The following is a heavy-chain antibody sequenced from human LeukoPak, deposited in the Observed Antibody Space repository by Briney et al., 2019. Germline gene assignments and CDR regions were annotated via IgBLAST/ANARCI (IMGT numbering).Heavy chain of an antibody. Sequence: GASVKVSCKASGYTFTGYYMHWVRQAPGQGLESMGWINPNSGGTNYAQKFQGRVTMTRDTSISTAYMELSRLRSDDTAVYYCARASHAAARFNWFDPWGQGTLVTVSS. CDR2: INPNSGGT. V-gene: IGHV1-2*02. D-gene: IGHD2-2*01. CDR3: ARASHAAARFNWFDP. J-gene: IGHJ5*02. CDR1: GYTFTGYY.